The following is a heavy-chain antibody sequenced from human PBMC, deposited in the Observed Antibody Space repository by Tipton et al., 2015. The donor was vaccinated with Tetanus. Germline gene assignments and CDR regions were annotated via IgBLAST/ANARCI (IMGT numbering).Heavy chain of an antibody. J-gene: IGHJ5*02. Sequence: VQLVQSGGGLVQPGRSLRLSCVVSGFTFEDYAMHWVRQAPGKGLEWVASIIWNSGDIDYAESVKGRFTISRDNAKKSLYLQMSSLRNEDTAVYYCVTGTLRYGAWGQGTLVTVSS. D-gene: IGHD3-9*01. CDR3: VTGTLRYGA. CDR2: IIWNSGDI. V-gene: IGHV3-9*01. CDR1: GFTFEDYA.